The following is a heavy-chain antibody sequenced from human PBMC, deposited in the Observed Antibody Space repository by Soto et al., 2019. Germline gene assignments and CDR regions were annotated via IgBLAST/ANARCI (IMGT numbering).Heavy chain of an antibody. CDR1: GFSFSDNL. J-gene: IGHJ3*01. CDR3: ARDILSVSPRANDASDV. V-gene: IGHV1-3*01. D-gene: IGHD2-8*02. Sequence: QVQLVQSGAEVRKPGASVNISCRASGFSFSDNLINWVRQAPGQSLEWMGWINPVNGNTRYSQTFQGRVTISRHSSASIAYVKVSDLTSEDTAVYYCARDILSVSPRANDASDVWGQGTMVTVSS. CDR2: INPVNGNT.